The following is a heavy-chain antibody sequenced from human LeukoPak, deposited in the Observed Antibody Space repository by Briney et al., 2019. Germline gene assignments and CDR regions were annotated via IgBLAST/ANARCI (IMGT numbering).Heavy chain of an antibody. Sequence: SETLSLTCTVSGGSISSSSYYWGWIRQPPGKGLEWIGSIYYSGSTYYNPSLKSRVTISVDTSKNQFSPKLSSVTAADTAVYYCAVLSSEQYYFDYWGQGTLVTVSS. V-gene: IGHV4-39*01. CDR3: AVLSSEQYYFDY. D-gene: IGHD1-26*01. CDR2: IYYSGST. J-gene: IGHJ4*02. CDR1: GGSISSSSYY.